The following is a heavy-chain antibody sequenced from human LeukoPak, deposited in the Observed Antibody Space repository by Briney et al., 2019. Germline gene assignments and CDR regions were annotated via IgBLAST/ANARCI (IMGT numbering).Heavy chain of an antibody. J-gene: IGHJ4*02. D-gene: IGHD3-10*01. CDR3: TTYGSGRKFDY. CDR2: IESKTDGGTT. V-gene: IGHV3-15*04. Sequence: GGSLRLSCAASGFSFSDAWMSWARQIPGKGLEWVGRIESKTDGGTTDYAAPVKGRFTISRDDSTNTLYLQMNSLKSEDTAVYYCTTYGSGRKFDYWGQGILVTVSS. CDR1: GFSFSDAW.